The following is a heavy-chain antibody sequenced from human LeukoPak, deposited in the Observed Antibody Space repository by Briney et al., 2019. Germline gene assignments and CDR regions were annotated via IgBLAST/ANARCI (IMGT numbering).Heavy chain of an antibody. D-gene: IGHD7-27*01. V-gene: IGHV3-21*01. CDR3: ARSYLTGDNGDY. J-gene: IGHJ4*02. Sequence: GGSLRLSCAASGFTFSSYSMNWVRQAPGKGLEWVSSISGSSSYIYYADSVKGRFTISRDNAKNSLYLQMNSLRAEDTAVYYCARSYLTGDNGDYWGQGTLVTVSS. CDR2: ISGSSSYI. CDR1: GFTFSSYS.